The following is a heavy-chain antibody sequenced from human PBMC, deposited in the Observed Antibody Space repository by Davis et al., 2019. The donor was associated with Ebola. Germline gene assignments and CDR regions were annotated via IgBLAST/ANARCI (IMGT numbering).Heavy chain of an antibody. CDR1: GFTFSSYA. CDR2: ISYDGSNK. D-gene: IGHD6-19*01. CDR3: ARDFQWLVAEGNFDY. Sequence: PGGSLRLSCAASGFTFSSYAMHWVRQAPGKGLEWVAVISYDGSNKYYADSVKGRFTISRDNSKNTLYLQMNSLRAEDTAVYYCARDFQWLVAEGNFDYWGQGTLVTVSS. J-gene: IGHJ4*02. V-gene: IGHV3-30-3*01.